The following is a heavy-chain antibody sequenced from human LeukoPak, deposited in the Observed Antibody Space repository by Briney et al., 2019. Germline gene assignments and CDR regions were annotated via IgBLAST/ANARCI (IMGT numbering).Heavy chain of an antibody. CDR3: ARAGDCSSTSCYPYYYYYYMDV. V-gene: IGHV3-30-3*01. CDR1: GFTFSSYA. Sequence: GRSLRLSCAASGFTFSSYAMHWVRQAPGKGLEWVAVISYDGSNKYYADSVKGRFTISRDNSKNTLYLQMNSLRAEDTAVYYCARAGDCSSTSCYPYYYYYYMDVRGKGTTVTVSS. J-gene: IGHJ6*03. D-gene: IGHD2-2*01. CDR2: ISYDGSNK.